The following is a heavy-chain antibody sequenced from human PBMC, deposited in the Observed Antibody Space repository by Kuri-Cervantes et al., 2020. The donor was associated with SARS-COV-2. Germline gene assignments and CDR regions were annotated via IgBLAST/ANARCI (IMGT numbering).Heavy chain of an antibody. Sequence: GESLKISCAASGFTFSTSWMHWVRQAPGKGLEWVGFIKLESEGRATDYAAPVRGRFTISGDDSNNALYLQMNGLKTEDTAVYYCLRDWYGVDFWGQGTTVTVSS. CDR1: GFTFSTSW. V-gene: IGHV3-15*07. J-gene: IGHJ6*02. CDR2: IKLESEGRAT. CDR3: LRDWYGVDF. D-gene: IGHD2-21*01.